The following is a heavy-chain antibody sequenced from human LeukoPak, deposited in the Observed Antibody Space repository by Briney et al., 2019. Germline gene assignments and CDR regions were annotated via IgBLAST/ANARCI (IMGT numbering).Heavy chain of an antibody. D-gene: IGHD2-15*01. V-gene: IGHV4-30-2*01. Sequence: PSQTLSLTCTVSGGSISSGGYYWSWIRQPPGKGLEWIGYIYHSGSTYYNPSLKSRDTISVDTSKNQFSLKLSSVTAADSAVYYCARTPSVYCSGGNCYPGHFDYWGQGTLVTVSS. CDR2: IYHSGST. CDR1: GGSISSGGYY. CDR3: ARTPSVYCSGGNCYPGHFDY. J-gene: IGHJ4*02.